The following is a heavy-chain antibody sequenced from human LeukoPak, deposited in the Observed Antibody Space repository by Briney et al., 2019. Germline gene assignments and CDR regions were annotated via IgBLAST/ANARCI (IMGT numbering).Heavy chain of an antibody. V-gene: IGHV4-59*01. CDR1: GGSISTYY. CDR2: IYYSGST. J-gene: IGHJ3*02. CDR3: ARGNSGAFDI. Sequence: PSETLSLTCTVPGGSISTYYWGWIRQPPGKGLEWIGSIYYSGSTNYNPSLKSRVSISGDTSKNQFSLRLSSVTAADTAVYYCARGNSGAFDIWGQGTMVTVSS. D-gene: IGHD1-7*01.